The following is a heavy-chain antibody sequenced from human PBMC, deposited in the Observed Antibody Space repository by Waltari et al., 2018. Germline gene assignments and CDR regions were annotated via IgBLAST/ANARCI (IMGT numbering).Heavy chain of an antibody. CDR1: GYTFTSDG. CDR2: ISAYNGNT. V-gene: IGHV1-18*01. D-gene: IGHD4-4*01. Sequence: QVQLVQSGAEVKKPGASVKVSCKASGYTFTSDGISWVRPAPGHGRGWMGWISAYNGNTNYAQKLQGRVTMTTDTSTSTAYMELRSLRSDDTAVYYCARDLPGLTDYSNYSTYFDYWGQGTLVTVSS. CDR3: ARDLPGLTDYSNYSTYFDY. J-gene: IGHJ4*02.